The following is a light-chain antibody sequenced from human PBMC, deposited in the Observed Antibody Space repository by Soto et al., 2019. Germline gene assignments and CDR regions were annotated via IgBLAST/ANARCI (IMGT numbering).Light chain of an antibody. CDR2: LERSGSY. CDR1: SGHSSYT. Sequence: QPVLTQSSSASASLGSSVKLTCTLSSGHSSYTIAWHQQQPGKAPRCLMKLERSGSYNKGSGVPDRFSGSSSGADRYLTISNLQFEDEADYYCETWDSNSWVFGGGTKLTVL. CDR3: ETWDSNSWV. V-gene: IGLV4-60*02. J-gene: IGLJ3*02.